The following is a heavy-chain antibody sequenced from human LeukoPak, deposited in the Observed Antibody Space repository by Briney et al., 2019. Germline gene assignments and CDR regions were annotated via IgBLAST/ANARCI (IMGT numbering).Heavy chain of an antibody. V-gene: IGHV3-21*01. Sequence: GGSLRLSCAASGFTFSSYSMNWVRQAPGKELEWVSSISSSSSYIYYADSVKGRFTISRDNAKNSLYLQMNSLRAEDTAVYYCARDRAAAHFDYWGQGTLVTVSS. CDR2: ISSSSSYI. CDR3: ARDRAAAHFDY. D-gene: IGHD6-13*01. CDR1: GFTFSSYS. J-gene: IGHJ4*02.